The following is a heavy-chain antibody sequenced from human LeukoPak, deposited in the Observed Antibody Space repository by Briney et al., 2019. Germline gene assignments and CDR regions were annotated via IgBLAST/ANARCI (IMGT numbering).Heavy chain of an antibody. V-gene: IGHV1-46*01. D-gene: IGHD5-18*01. CDR1: GYTFTSNY. Sequence: ASVKVSCKAFGYTFTSNYMHWVRQAPGRGPEWMGVISPSGGSTTYAQKFQGRVTLTRDMSTSTDYLELSSLRSEDTAVYYCARGYSYGHLDYWGQGTLVTVSS. CDR2: ISPSGGST. CDR3: ARGYSYGHLDY. J-gene: IGHJ4*02.